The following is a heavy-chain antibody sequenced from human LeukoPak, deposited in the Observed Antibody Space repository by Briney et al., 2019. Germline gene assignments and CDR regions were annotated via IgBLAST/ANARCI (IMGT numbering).Heavy chain of an antibody. D-gene: IGHD6-13*01. CDR3: ARVTEPGIAAAGIDY. CDR1: GVSISSSNW. J-gene: IGHJ4*02. CDR2: IYHSGST. V-gene: IGHV4-4*02. Sequence: PSETLSLTCAVSGVSISSSNWWSWVRQPPGKGLEWIGEIYHSGSTNYDPSLKSRVTISVDKSKNQFSLKLSSVTAADTAVYYCARVTEPGIAAAGIDYWGQGTLVTVSS.